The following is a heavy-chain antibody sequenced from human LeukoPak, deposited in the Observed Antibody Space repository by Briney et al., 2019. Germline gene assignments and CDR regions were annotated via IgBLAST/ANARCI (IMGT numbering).Heavy chain of an antibody. D-gene: IGHD2-21*02. CDR3: ARLSYVVVTADIFGAFDI. CDR2: FYPGDSDI. Sequence: GESLKISCKGSGYSFSSYWIAWVRQIGWVRQMPGKGLEWMGIFYPGDSDIRYSPSFQGQVTISADKSISTAYLQWSSMKASDTAMYYCARLSYVVVTADIFGAFDIWGQGTMVTVSS. J-gene: IGHJ3*02. V-gene: IGHV5-51*01. CDR1: GYSFSSYW.